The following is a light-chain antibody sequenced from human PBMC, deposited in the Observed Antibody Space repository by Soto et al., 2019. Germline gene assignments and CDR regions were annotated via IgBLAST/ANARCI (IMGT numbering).Light chain of an antibody. Sequence: DIQMTQSPSSLSASVGDTVAITCRASQTITFYLNWYQQEPGKPPKLLIYGANTWQGGVPSRFSAGGSGTDFTLTINNLQPEDFATYYCQQTYTPPFTFGQGIKLHIK. V-gene: IGKV1-39*01. CDR2: GAN. CDR1: QTITFY. J-gene: IGKJ2*01. CDR3: QQTYTPPFT.